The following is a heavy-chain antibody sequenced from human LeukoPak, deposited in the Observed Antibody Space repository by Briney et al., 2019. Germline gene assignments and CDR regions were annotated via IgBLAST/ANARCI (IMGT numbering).Heavy chain of an antibody. V-gene: IGHV4-61*05. CDR2: IHYSGAI. CDR1: GGSISSSSYY. Sequence: SETLSLTCTVSGGSISSSSYYWSWIRQPPGKGLEWIAHIHYSGAIKYNPSLKSQVSMSVDTSKNQFSLRLSSVTAAHPAVSYCARYGSGAYALDVWGQGTMVTVSS. CDR3: ARYGSGAYALDV. D-gene: IGHD3-10*01. J-gene: IGHJ3*01.